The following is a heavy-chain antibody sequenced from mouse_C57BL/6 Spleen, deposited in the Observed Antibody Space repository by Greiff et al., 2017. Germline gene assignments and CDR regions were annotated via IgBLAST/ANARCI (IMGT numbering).Heavy chain of an antibody. Sequence: VQLQQPGAELVMPGASVKLSCKASGYTFTSYWMPWVKQRPGQGLEWIGEIAPSDSYTNYNQKFKGKSTLTIDKSSSTAYMQLSSLTSKDAAVDYCARKEDAYFDYWGQGTTLTVSS. CDR2: IAPSDSYT. CDR3: ARKEDAYFDY. CDR1: GYTFTSYW. V-gene: IGHV1-69*01. J-gene: IGHJ2*01.